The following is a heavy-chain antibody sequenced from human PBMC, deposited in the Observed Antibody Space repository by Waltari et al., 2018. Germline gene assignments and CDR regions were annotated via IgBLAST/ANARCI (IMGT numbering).Heavy chain of an antibody. V-gene: IGHV4-34*01. CDR3: ARDPAVAGTGWFDP. D-gene: IGHD6-19*01. CDR1: GGSFSGYY. J-gene: IGHJ5*02. Sequence: QVQLQPWGAGLLKPSETLSLTCAVYGGSFSGYYWSWIRQPPGKGLEWIGEIHHSGSTNYNPSLKSRVTISVDTSKNQFSLKLSSVTAADTAVYYCARDPAVAGTGWFDPWGQGTLVTVSS. CDR2: IHHSGST.